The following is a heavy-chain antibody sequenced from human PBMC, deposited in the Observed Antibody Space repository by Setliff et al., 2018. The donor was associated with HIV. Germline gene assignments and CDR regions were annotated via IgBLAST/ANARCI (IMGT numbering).Heavy chain of an antibody. CDR1: GFTFNSYW. Sequence: GGSLRLSCVASGFTFNSYWMYWVRQAPGKGLVCVSRVNNDGTDTIYADSVKGRFTISRDNAKSTVYLQMGSLSADDTAVYYCARGGFNHAFDIWGQGTMDTVSS. V-gene: IGHV3-74*01. CDR2: VNNDGTDT. D-gene: IGHD2-15*01. J-gene: IGHJ3*02. CDR3: ARGGFNHAFDI.